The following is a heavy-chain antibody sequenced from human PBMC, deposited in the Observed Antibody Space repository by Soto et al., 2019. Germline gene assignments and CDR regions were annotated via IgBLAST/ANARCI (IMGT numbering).Heavy chain of an antibody. CDR2: IYYSGST. CDR3: AREATIAARLDS. V-gene: IGHV4-30-4*01. D-gene: IGHD6-6*01. J-gene: IGHJ4*02. CDR1: GGSISSGDYY. Sequence: QVQLQESGPGLVKPSQTLSLTCTVSGGSISSGDYYWSWLRQPPGKGLEWIGYIYYSGSTYYNPSHKSRVTISVDTSKNQFSLKLSSVTAADTAVYYCAREATIAARLDSWGQGTLVTVSS.